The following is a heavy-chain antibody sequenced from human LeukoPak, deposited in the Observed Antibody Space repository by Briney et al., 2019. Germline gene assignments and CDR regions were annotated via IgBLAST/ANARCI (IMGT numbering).Heavy chain of an antibody. CDR2: IGRSGSPT. J-gene: IGHJ4*02. Sequence: GGSLRLSCAASGFTFGNYEMNWVRQAPGKGLDWVSYIGRSGSPTHYADSVKGRFTISRDNSKNTLYLQMHSLRVEDTAIYYCVKDYSTIPAAANPLFDYWGQGALVTVSS. CDR1: GFTFGNYE. V-gene: IGHV3-48*03. D-gene: IGHD6-13*01. CDR3: VKDYSTIPAAANPLFDY.